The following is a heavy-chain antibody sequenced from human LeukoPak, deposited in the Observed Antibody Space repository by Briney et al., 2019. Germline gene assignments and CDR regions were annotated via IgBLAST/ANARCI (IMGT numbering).Heavy chain of an antibody. CDR1: GGSISSYY. V-gene: IGHV4-59*08. D-gene: IGHD3-22*01. J-gene: IGHJ2*01. CDR3: ARIYYYDSSGYSTIYWYFDL. Sequence: SETLSLTCTVSGGSISSYYWSWIRQPPGKGLEWIGYIYYSGSTNYNPSLKSRVTISVDTSKNRFSLKLSSVTAADTAVYYCARIYYYDSSGYSTIYWYFDLWGRGTLVTVSS. CDR2: IYYSGST.